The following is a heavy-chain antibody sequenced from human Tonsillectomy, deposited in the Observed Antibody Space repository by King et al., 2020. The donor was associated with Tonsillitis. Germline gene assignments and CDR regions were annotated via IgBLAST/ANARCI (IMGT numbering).Heavy chain of an antibody. D-gene: IGHD2-2*02. CDR1: AFTFHSHG. J-gene: IGHJ6*02. CDR3: ARDSGYCSSTSCYIYGGLDV. CDR2: IWYDGTKK. Sequence: QLVQSGGGVVQPGRSLRLSCAASAFTFHSHGMHWVRQAPGKGLEWVAVIWYDGTKKYYADSVKGRFTISRDNSKNTLYLQMSTLRAEDTAVYYCARDSGYCSSTSCYIYGGLDVWGQGTTVTVSS. V-gene: IGHV3-33*01.